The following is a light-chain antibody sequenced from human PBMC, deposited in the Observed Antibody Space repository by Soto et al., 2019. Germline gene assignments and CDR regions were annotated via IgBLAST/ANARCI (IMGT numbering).Light chain of an antibody. CDR1: SSSLGSSTR. CDR2: EDN. J-gene: IGLJ2*01. CDR3: CSSAGSNTVI. V-gene: IGLV2-23*01. Sequence: QSALTQPASLSGSPGQSSSISCTGTSSSLGSSTRVSWYQQHPGEAPKLIIYEDNKRPSGISDRFSGSNSGNRASLTFSRLHADDEADYHCCSSAGSNTVIFGGGTKLTVL.